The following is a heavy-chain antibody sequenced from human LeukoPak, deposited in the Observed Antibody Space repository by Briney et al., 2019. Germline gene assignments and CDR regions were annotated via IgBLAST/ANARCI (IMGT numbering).Heavy chain of an antibody. J-gene: IGHJ3*02. D-gene: IGHD4-23*01. CDR2: IGSSSSSI. CDR3: ARETTVEAFDI. V-gene: IGHV3-21*01. Sequence: GGSLRLPCAASGFTFNSYSMNWVRQAPGKGLEWVSSIGSSSSSIYYAGSVKGRFTISRDNAKNSLFLQMNSLRAEDTAVYYCARETTVEAFDIWGQGTMVTVSS. CDR1: GFTFNSYS.